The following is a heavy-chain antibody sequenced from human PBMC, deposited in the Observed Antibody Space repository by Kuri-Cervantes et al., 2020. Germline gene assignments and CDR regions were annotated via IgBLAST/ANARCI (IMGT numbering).Heavy chain of an antibody. V-gene: IGHV3-48*02. Sequence: WGSLTLSCAASGFTFSSYSMNWVRQAPGKGLEWVSYISSSSSTIYYADSVKGRFTISRDNAKNSLYLQMNSLREEDTAVYYCAKDRGVVVAASFDYWGQGTLVTVSS. CDR1: GFTFSSYS. CDR3: AKDRGVVVAASFDY. D-gene: IGHD2-15*01. J-gene: IGHJ4*02. CDR2: ISSSSSTI.